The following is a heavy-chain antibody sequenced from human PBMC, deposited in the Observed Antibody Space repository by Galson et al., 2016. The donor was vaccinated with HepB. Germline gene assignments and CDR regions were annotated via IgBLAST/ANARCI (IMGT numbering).Heavy chain of an antibody. CDR3: AKDIYTGGWSKGDGFHY. CDR1: GFTFQNYA. D-gene: IGHD6-19*01. V-gene: IGHV3-43D*03. Sequence: SLRLSCAASGFTFQNYAMHWVRQAPGKGLEWISLITWDGDTPYYANSVKGRFTISRDNSKNSLYLQMSSLRAEDTALYYCAKDIYTGGWSKGDGFHYWGQGTLVTVSS. J-gene: IGHJ4*02. CDR2: ITWDGDTP.